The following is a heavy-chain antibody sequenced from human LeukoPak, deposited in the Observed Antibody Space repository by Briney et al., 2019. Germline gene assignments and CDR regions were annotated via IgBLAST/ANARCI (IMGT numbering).Heavy chain of an antibody. J-gene: IGHJ4*02. CDR1: GFTFSSYA. D-gene: IGHD2/OR15-2a*01. V-gene: IGHV3-23*01. Sequence: GGSLRLSCVASGFTFSSYAMSWVRQAPGKGLEWVSAISGSGGSTYYADSVKGRFTISRDNSKNTLYLQMNSLRAEDTAVYYCAKGRISEYYFDYWGQGTLVTVSS. CDR3: AKGRISEYYFDY. CDR2: ISGSGGST.